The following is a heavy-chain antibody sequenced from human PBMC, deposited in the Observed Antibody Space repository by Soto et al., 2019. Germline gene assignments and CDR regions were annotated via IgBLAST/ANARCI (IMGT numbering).Heavy chain of an antibody. D-gene: IGHD2-2*01. CDR3: ARVGRKPAADAFDI. V-gene: IGHV3-21*01. Sequence: GGSLILSCAASGFTFSSYAMNWVRQAPGKGLEWVSSISSSSSYIYYADSVKGRFTISRDNAKNSLYLQMNSLRAEDTAVYYCARVGRKPAADAFDIWGQGTMVTVSS. J-gene: IGHJ3*02. CDR1: GFTFSSYA. CDR2: ISSSSSYI.